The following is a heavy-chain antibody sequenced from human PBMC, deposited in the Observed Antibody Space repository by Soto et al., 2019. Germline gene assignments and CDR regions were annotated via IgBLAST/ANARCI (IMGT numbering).Heavy chain of an antibody. Sequence: SETLSLTCAVSGYSISSGYYWAWIRQPPGKGLEWIGTIYHSGSTFHNPSLKSRVTISVDTSKNQFSLKLRSVTAADTAVYYCAVGYGGRASRSRGIFQHWGQGTLVSVSS. CDR2: IYHSGST. CDR1: GYSISSGYY. V-gene: IGHV4-38-2*01. D-gene: IGHD3-10*01. J-gene: IGHJ1*01. CDR3: AVGYGGRASRSRGIFQH.